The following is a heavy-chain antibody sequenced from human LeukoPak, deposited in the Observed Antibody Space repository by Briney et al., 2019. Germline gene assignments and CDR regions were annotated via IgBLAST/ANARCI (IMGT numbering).Heavy chain of an antibody. D-gene: IGHD6-13*01. J-gene: IGHJ4*02. CDR1: GFTFRSSW. CDR2: IKQDGSEK. CDR3: ARSSWYSLRFDY. V-gene: IGHV3-7*01. Sequence: GGSLRLSCAASGFTFRSSWMSWVRQAPGKGLEWVANIKQDGSEKYYVDSVKGRFTISRDNAKNSLYLQMNSLRAEDTAVYYCARSSWYSLRFDYWGQGTLVTVSS.